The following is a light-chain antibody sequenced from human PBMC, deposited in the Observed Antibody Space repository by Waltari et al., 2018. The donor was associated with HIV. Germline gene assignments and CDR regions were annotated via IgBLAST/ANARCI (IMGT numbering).Light chain of an antibody. J-gene: IGLJ2*01. CDR2: DVS. V-gene: IGLV2-14*03. CDR3: SSYTSSDTLV. CDR1: TSDVGGYNS. Sequence: QSALTQPASVSGSPGQSITISCTGTTSDVGGYNSVSWYQQHPAKAPKILILDVSNRPAGVSNRFSGSKSRNTAFLAISGLQAEDEAYYYCSSYTSSDTLVFGGGTKVTVL.